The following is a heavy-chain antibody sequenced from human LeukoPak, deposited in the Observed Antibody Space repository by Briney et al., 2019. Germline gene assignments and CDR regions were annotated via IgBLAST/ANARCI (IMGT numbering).Heavy chain of an antibody. V-gene: IGHV1-69*01. CDR3: ATSWNALRDY. D-gene: IGHD1-1*01. Sequence: SVKVSCKASGGTFSSYAISWVRQAPGQGLEWMGGIIPIFGTANYAQKFQGRVAITADESTSTAYMELSSLRSEDTAVYYCATSWNALRDYWGQGTLVTVSS. CDR2: IIPIFGTA. CDR1: GGTFSSYA. J-gene: IGHJ4*02.